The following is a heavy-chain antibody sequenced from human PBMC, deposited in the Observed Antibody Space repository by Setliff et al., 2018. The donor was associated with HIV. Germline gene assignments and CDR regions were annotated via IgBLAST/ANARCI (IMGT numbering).Heavy chain of an antibody. CDR3: ARFNALLGSSTYYDY. Sequence: SETLSLTCTVSEGYITGYYWTWIRQPPGRGLEWIGYIFYSGTTKFNPSLKSRAAISVDSSNNQFSLKMTSVTAADTAVYFCARFNALLGSSTYYDYWGPGLPVTVSS. CDR2: IFYSGTT. J-gene: IGHJ4*02. CDR1: EGYITGYY. V-gene: IGHV4-59*01. D-gene: IGHD3-22*01.